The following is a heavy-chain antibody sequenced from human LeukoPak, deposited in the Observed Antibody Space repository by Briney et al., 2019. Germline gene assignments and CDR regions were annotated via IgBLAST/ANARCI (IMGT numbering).Heavy chain of an antibody. J-gene: IGHJ4*02. CDR3: ARSRPWFPWGYYFDY. V-gene: IGHV3-48*01. Sequence: GGSLRLSCAASGFTFSSYSMNWVRQAPGKGLEWVSYITSSSSTIQYADSAKGRFTVSRDNAKNSLYLQMNSLRAEDTAVYYCARSRPWFPWGYYFDYWGQGTLVTVSS. CDR2: ITSSSSTI. D-gene: IGHD3-10*01. CDR1: GFTFSSYS.